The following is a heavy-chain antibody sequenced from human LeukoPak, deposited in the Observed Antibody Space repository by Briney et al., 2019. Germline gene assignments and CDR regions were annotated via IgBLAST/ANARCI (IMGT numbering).Heavy chain of an antibody. J-gene: IGHJ4*02. CDR2: TYYRSRWYS. CDR3: ARGQTYSGRIFDY. Sequence: SQTLSLTCAFSGDSVSSTTAAWNWIGHSPSRGLEGLGRTYYRSRWYSDFAEYVKSRITIDPDTSKNQFSLQLNSVTPDDTAVYFCARGQTYSGRIFDYWGQGTLVTVSS. CDR1: GDSVSSTTAA. D-gene: IGHD1-26*01. V-gene: IGHV6-1*01.